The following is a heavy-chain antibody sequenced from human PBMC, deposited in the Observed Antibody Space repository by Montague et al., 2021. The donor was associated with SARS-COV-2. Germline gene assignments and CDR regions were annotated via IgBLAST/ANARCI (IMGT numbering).Heavy chain of an antibody. Sequence: SQTLSLTCTVSGGSISSSSYYWGWIRQPPGKGLEWIGSIYYSGSTYYNPSLKSRVTISVDTSKNQFSLKLSSVTAADTAVYYCARQDDILTGYYYCGMDVWGQGTTVTVSS. J-gene: IGHJ6*02. CDR3: ARQDDILTGYYYCGMDV. V-gene: IGHV4-39*01. CDR2: IYYSGST. CDR1: GGSISSSSYY. D-gene: IGHD3-9*01.